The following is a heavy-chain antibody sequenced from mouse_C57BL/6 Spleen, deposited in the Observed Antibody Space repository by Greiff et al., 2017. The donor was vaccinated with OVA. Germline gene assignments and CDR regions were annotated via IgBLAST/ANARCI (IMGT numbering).Heavy chain of an antibody. CDR3: ARTKGITTVVHTEWNVDC. J-gene: IGHJ2*01. V-gene: IGHV1-69*01. CDR1: GYTFTSYW. CDR2: IDPSDSYT. Sequence: QVKLQQPGAELVMPGASVKLSCTASGYTFTSYWMHWVKQRPGQGLEWIGEIDPSDSYTNYNQKFKGKSTLTVDKSSSTAYMQLSSLTSEDSAVYYCARTKGITTVVHTEWNVDCTGPGITLTASS. D-gene: IGHD1-1*01.